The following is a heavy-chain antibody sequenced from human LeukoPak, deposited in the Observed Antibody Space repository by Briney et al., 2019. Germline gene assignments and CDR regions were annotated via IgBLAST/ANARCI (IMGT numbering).Heavy chain of an antibody. CDR2: IYYSGNT. CDR3: ASGTFGHRGAFDI. D-gene: IGHD3-10*01. V-gene: IGHV4-59*08. CDR1: GGSISSYY. J-gene: IGHJ3*02. Sequence: SETLSLTCTVSGGSISSYYWSCIRQPPGKGLEWIGYIYYSGNTNYNPSLKSRVTISVDTSKNQFSLKLSSVTAADTAVYYCASGTFGHRGAFDIWGQGTMVTVSS.